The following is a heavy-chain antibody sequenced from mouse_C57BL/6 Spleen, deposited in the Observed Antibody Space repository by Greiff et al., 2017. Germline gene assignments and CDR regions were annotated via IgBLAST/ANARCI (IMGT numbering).Heavy chain of an antibody. V-gene: IGHV14-3*01. CDR1: GFHIKNTY. CDR2: IDPANGNT. D-gene: IGHD1-1*02. J-gene: IGHJ2*01. CDR3: ARVAGGY. Sequence: VQLQQSVAELVRPGASVKLSCTASGFHIKNTYMHWVKQRPEQGLEWIGRIDPANGNTKYAPKFQGKATITADTSSNTAYLQLSSLTSEDTAIYYCARVAGGYWGQGTTLTVSS.